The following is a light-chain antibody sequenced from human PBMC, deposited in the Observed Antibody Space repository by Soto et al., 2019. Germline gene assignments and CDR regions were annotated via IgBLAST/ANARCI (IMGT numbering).Light chain of an antibody. CDR2: AAS. CDR1: QSVNGDS. J-gene: IGKJ2*01. V-gene: IGKV3-20*01. Sequence: VVLTQSPGTLSLSPGGRATLSCRADQSVNGDSLAWYRHKPGQAPRLLIYAASRRASGIPDRFTGGGSGTDFTLTIDRLEAEEFVLYYCQHYGSSSVTFGRVTKLEIK. CDR3: QHYGSSSVT.